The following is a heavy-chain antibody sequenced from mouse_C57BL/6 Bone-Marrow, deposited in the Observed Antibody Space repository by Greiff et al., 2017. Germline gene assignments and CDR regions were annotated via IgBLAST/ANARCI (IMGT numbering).Heavy chain of an antibody. Sequence: EVQLQESGPVLVKPGASVKMSCKASGYTFTDYYMNWVKQSHGKSLEWIGVINPYNGGTSYNQKFKGKATLTVDKSSSTAYMELNSLTSKDSAVYYCARIEIFITTAYYAMDYWGQGTSVTVSS. D-gene: IGHD1-1*01. J-gene: IGHJ4*01. V-gene: IGHV1-19*01. CDR3: ARIEIFITTAYYAMDY. CDR2: INPYNGGT. CDR1: GYTFTDYY.